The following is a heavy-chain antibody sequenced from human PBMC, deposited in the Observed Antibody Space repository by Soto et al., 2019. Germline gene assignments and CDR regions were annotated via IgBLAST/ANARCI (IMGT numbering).Heavy chain of an antibody. Sequence: QVQLQESGPGLVKPSQTLSLTCTVSGGSISSGGCYWNWIRQNPGKGLEWIGYIYYSGTAHYNPSLDSRVIISLYTSVNLFYMEVTSVTAADTAVYYCARGWTFGVYYYGVALLSLGTTVTVS. CDR1: GGSISSGGCY. D-gene: IGHD3-10*01. CDR2: IYYSGTA. CDR3: ARGWTFGVYYYGVAL. J-gene: IGHJ6*02. V-gene: IGHV4-31*03.